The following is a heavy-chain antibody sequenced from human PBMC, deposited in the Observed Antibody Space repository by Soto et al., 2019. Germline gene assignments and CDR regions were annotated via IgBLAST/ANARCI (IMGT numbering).Heavy chain of an antibody. V-gene: IGHV5-51*01. Sequence: GESLKISCKGSGYNFAGYWIAWVRQMPGKGLELMGIIYPSDSDTRYRPSFQGQVTISADKSISSAYLQWSSLRASDTAMYYCARGGVSTRNFDYWGQGTPVTVSS. J-gene: IGHJ4*02. CDR3: ARGGVSTRNFDY. CDR2: IYPSDSDT. D-gene: IGHD3-3*01. CDR1: GYNFAGYW.